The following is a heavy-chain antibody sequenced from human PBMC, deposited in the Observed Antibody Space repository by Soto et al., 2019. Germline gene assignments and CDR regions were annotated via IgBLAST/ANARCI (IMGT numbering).Heavy chain of an antibody. V-gene: IGHV4-34*01. J-gene: IGHJ6*02. D-gene: IGHD6-6*01. Sequence: SETLSLTYDVYGGSFSGYYCSWIRQPPGKGLEWIGEINHSGSTNYNPSLKSRVTISVDTSKNQFSLKLSSVTAADTAVYYCARSHGIAARPLRANYYYGMDVWGQGTTVTVSS. CDR1: GGSFSGYY. CDR2: INHSGST. CDR3: ARSHGIAARPLRANYYYGMDV.